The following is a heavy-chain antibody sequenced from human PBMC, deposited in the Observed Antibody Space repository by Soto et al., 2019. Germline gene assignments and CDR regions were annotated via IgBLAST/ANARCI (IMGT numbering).Heavy chain of an antibody. CDR3: ARVEYSSPLSF. CDR1: GYTFTGYY. Sequence: ASVKVSCKASGYTFTGYYMHWVRQAPGQGLEWMGWINPNSGGTNYAQKFQGWATMTRDTSISTAYMELSRLRSDDTAVYYCARVEYSSPLSFWGQGTTVTVSS. J-gene: IGHJ6*02. V-gene: IGHV1-2*04. CDR2: INPNSGGT. D-gene: IGHD6-6*01.